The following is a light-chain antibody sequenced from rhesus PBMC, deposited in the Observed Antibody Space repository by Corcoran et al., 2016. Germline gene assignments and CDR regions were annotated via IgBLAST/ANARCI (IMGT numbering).Light chain of an antibody. Sequence: DIQMTQSPSSLSASVGDTVTITCRASQSISSWLAWYQQKPGKAPKLLIYKAARLQSGVPSRFSGSGSGTDFTLTISSLQPDGFATYYYQQYNSAPYSFGQGTKVEIK. CDR1: QSISSW. V-gene: IGKV1-21*01. J-gene: IGKJ2*01. CDR3: QQYNSAPYS. CDR2: KAA.